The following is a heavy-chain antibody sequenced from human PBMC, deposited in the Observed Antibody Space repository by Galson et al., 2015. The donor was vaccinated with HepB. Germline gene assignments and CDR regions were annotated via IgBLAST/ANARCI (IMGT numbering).Heavy chain of an antibody. CDR2: VYLGDSDV. V-gene: IGHV5-51*01. D-gene: IGHD1-26*01. CDR1: GYSLTSYW. CDR3: ARHQYSGHPSRASDI. Sequence: QSGAEVKKPGESLKISCKGSGYSLTSYWIGWVRQMPGKGLEWMGIVYLGDSDVRYSPSFQGQVTISADKSISTAYVQWSSLKASDTAMYYCARHQYSGHPSRASDIWGQGTIVSVSS. J-gene: IGHJ3*02.